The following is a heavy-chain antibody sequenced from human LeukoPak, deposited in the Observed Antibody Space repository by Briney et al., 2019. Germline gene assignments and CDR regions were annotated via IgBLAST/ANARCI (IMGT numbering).Heavy chain of an antibody. V-gene: IGHV1-2*02. Sequence: ASVEVSCKASGYTFTDYYIHWVRQAPGQGPEWMGCINPNSGVTNYAQTFQGRVTVTRDTSISTAYMELSRLRSDDTAMYYCARDTARITIFGVAKYMDVWGKGTTVTVSS. CDR1: GYTFTDYY. D-gene: IGHD3-3*01. CDR3: ARDTARITIFGVAKYMDV. CDR2: INPNSGVT. J-gene: IGHJ6*03.